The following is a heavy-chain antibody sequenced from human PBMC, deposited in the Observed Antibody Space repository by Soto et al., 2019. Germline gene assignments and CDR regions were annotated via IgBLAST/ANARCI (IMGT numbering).Heavy chain of an antibody. CDR3: VKSFFYDSSGYHYGLFDH. CDR1: GFTFSKYA. J-gene: IGHJ4*02. D-gene: IGHD3-22*01. CDR2: VSFDGNNR. Sequence: QVQLVESGGGLVQPGKSLRLSCAASGFTFSKYAMYWVRQAPGRGPEWVAVVSFDGNNRFHADSVRGRFTISRDNSKSPLFLQMDRLRVEAAAVYYCVKSFFYDSSGYHYGLFDHWGQGTRVTVSA. V-gene: IGHV3-30*18.